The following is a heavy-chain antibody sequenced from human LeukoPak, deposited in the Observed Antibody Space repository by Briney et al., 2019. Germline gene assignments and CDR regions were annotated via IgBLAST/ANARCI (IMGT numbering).Heavy chain of an antibody. V-gene: IGHV3-30*02. CDR1: GFTFSSYG. D-gene: IGHD1-26*01. CDR2: IRYDGSNK. CDR3: AKERGDYYYMDV. J-gene: IGHJ6*03. Sequence: GGSLRLSCVASGFTFSSYGMHWVRQAPGKGLEWVAFIRYDGSNKYYADSVKGRFTISRDNPKNTVYLQMNSLRGEDTAVYYCAKERGDYYYMDVWGKGTTVTVSS.